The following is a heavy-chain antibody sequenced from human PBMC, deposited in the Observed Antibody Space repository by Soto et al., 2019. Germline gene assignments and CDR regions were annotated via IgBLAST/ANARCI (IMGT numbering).Heavy chain of an antibody. CDR2: IYHTGTT. J-gene: IGHJ3*01. V-gene: IGHV4-4*02. CDR3: ARGPPTINALDV. CDR1: GASVSSNNW. D-gene: IGHD2-2*01. Sequence: QVQLQESGPGLVRPSGTLSLTCDVSGASVSSNNWWTWVRQSPGTGLEWIGEIYHTGTTNYSPSLKSRGTLSVDKSKNQFSLKLTSVTAADTGVFFCARGPPTINALDVWGQGTVVTVSS.